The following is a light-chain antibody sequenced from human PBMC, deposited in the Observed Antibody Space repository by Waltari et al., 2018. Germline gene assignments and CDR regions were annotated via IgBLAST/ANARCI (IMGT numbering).Light chain of an antibody. CDR2: AAS. J-gene: IGKJ2*01. V-gene: IGKV1-39*01. Sequence: DLQMTQSPSSRSASVGDRLTITCRASQSISNYLNWYQKKSGKAPTLLIYAASSLQTGVPSRFSGSGSGTDFTLTISSLQPEDFATYYCQQSYSTLVTFGQGTKLEIK. CDR1: QSISNY. CDR3: QQSYSTLVT.